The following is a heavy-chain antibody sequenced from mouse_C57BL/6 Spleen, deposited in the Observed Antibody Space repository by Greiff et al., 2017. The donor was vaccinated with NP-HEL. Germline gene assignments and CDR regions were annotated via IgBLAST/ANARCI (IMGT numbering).Heavy chain of an antibody. J-gene: IGHJ4*01. D-gene: IGHD2-12*01. CDR1: GYTFTSYW. Sequence: QVQLQQPGAELVKPGASVKLSCKASGYTFTSYWMQWVKQRPGQGLEWIGEIDPSDSFTNYNQKFKGKATLTVDTSSSTAYMQLSSLTSEDAAVYYCARELRRVMDYWGQGTSVTVSS. CDR2: IDPSDSFT. V-gene: IGHV1-50*01. CDR3: ARELRRVMDY.